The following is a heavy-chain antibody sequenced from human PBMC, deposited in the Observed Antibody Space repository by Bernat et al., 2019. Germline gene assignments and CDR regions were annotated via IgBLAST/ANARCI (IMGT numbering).Heavy chain of an antibody. Sequence: QVQLQESGPGLVKPSQTLSLTCTVSGGSISSGDYYWSWIRQPPGKGLEWIGYIYYSGSTNYNPSLKSRVTISVDTSKNQFSLKLSSVTAADTAVYYCARVRPVGATHYYGMDVWGQGTTVTVSS. V-gene: IGHV4-61*08. J-gene: IGHJ6*02. CDR3: ARVRPVGATHYYGMDV. D-gene: IGHD1-26*01. CDR2: IYYSGST. CDR1: GGSISSGDYY.